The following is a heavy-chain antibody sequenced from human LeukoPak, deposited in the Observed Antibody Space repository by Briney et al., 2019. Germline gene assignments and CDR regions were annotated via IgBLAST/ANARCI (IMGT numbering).Heavy chain of an antibody. Sequence: PSETLSLTCTVSGGSLSSSSYYWGWIRQPPGKGLEWVGSVYYSGSTYYNPYLQSRVTISVDTSKNQFFLKLSSVTAADTAVYYCARHSLGIHLWPNRVWFDPWGQGSLVTVSS. CDR2: VYYSGST. CDR1: GGSLSSSSYY. V-gene: IGHV4-39*01. D-gene: IGHD5-18*01. J-gene: IGHJ5*02. CDR3: ARHSLGIHLWPNRVWFDP.